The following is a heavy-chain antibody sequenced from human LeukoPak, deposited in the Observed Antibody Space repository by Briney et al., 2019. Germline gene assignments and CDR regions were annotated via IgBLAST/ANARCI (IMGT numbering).Heavy chain of an antibody. CDR2: INHSGST. J-gene: IGHJ4*02. V-gene: IGHV4-34*01. D-gene: IGHD6-13*01. CDR3: ARGESSSSWYGY. CDR1: GGSISSYY. Sequence: SETLSLTCTVSGGSISSYYWSWIRQPPGKGLEWIGEINHSGSTNYNPSLKSRVTISVDTSKNQFSLKLSSVTAADTAVYYCARGESSSSWYGYWGQGTLVTVSS.